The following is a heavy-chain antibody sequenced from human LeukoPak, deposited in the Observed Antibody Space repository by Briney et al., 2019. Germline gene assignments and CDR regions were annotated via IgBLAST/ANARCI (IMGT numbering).Heavy chain of an antibody. Sequence: PGGSLRLSCEASGFIFSSYVMNWVRQAPGKGLEWVSGISGSGGNTYYADSVKGRFTISRDNSKNTLYLQLNSLRAEDTAVYYCARDALIFYYYDSSGDYFDYWGQGTLVTVSS. D-gene: IGHD3-22*01. CDR2: ISGSGGNT. V-gene: IGHV3-23*01. CDR3: ARDALIFYYYDSSGDYFDY. CDR1: GFIFSSYV. J-gene: IGHJ4*02.